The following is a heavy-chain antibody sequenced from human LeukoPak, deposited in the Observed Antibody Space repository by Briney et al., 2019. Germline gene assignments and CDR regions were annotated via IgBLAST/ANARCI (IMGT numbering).Heavy chain of an antibody. Sequence: PSDTLSLTCTVSGGSISGDYWSWIRQPPGKGLEWIAYIYYSGSTNYNPSLKNRVTISVDTSKNQFSLKLSSVTAADTAVYYCARDRRSLGGFDYWGQGTLVTVSS. CDR2: IYYSGST. CDR3: ARDRRSLGGFDY. CDR1: GGSISGDY. J-gene: IGHJ4*02. V-gene: IGHV4-59*01. D-gene: IGHD3-16*01.